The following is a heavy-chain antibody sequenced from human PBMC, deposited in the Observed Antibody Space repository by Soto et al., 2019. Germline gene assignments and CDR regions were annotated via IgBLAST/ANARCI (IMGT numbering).Heavy chain of an antibody. D-gene: IGHD3-10*01. V-gene: IGHV4-34*01. CDR1: GGSFSGYY. CDR2: INHSGST. Sequence: QVQLQQWGAGLLKPSETLSLTCAVYGGSFSGYYWSWIRQPPGKGLEWIGEINHSGSTNYNPSLKSRFTISVDTSKNQFSLKLSSVTAADTAVYYCARGRWITMFRGVGYWFAPWGQGTLVTVS. J-gene: IGHJ5*02. CDR3: ARGRWITMFRGVGYWFAP.